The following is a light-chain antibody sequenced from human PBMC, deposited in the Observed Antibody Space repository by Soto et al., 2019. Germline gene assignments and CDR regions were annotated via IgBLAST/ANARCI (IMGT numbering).Light chain of an antibody. V-gene: IGLV2-14*01. Sequence: SALTQPASVSGSPGQSITISCTGTSGDIGSYNRVSWYQQHPGKAPKLIIYEVTDRPSGVSNRFSGSKSGNTASLTISGLQAADEAEYYCSSYTNINTRACVFGTGTKVTVL. J-gene: IGLJ1*01. CDR2: EVT. CDR3: SSYTNINTRACV. CDR1: SGDIGSYNR.